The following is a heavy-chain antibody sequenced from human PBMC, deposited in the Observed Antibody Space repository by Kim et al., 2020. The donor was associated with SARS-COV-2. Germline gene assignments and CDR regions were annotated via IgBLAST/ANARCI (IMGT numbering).Heavy chain of an antibody. CDR1: GGSISSSNW. Sequence: SETLSLTCAVSGGSISSSNWWSWVRQPPGKGLEWIGEIYHSGSTNYNPSLKSRVTISVDKSKNQFSLKLSSVTAADTAVYYCARGAGDSVRGYSYGSYYFDYWGQGTLVTVSS. CDR2: IYHSGST. J-gene: IGHJ4*02. CDR3: ARGAGDSVRGYSYGSYYFDY. V-gene: IGHV4-4*02. D-gene: IGHD5-18*01.